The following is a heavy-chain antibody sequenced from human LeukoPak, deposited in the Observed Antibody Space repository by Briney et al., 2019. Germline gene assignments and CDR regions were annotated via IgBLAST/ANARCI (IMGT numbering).Heavy chain of an antibody. J-gene: IGHJ4*02. CDR1: GYTFTSYP. D-gene: IGHD4-17*01. Sequence: ASVTVSCKASGYTFTSYPISWVRQAPGQGLEWMGWITTYNGNTKYAQKLQGRVTMTTDTSTSTVYMDLRGLTSDDTAVYYCARGYDYGDYVGDFDYWGQGTLVTVSS. CDR2: ITTYNGNT. V-gene: IGHV1-18*01. CDR3: ARGYDYGDYVGDFDY.